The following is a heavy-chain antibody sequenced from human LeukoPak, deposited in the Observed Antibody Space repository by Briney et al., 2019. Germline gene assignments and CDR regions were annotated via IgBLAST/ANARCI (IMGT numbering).Heavy chain of an antibody. D-gene: IGHD2-21*02. CDR3: AKTPYCGGDCYSFEFDY. Sequence: GGSLRLSCAASGFTVSSNYMSWVRQAPGKGLEWVSVIYSGGSTYYADSVKGRFTISRDNSKNTLYLQMNSLRAEDTAVYYCAKTPYCGGDCYSFEFDYWGQGTLVTVSS. CDR2: IYSGGST. CDR1: GFTVSSNY. V-gene: IGHV3-53*01. J-gene: IGHJ4*02.